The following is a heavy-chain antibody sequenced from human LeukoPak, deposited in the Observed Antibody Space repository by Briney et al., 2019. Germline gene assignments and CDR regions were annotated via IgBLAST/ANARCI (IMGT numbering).Heavy chain of an antibody. CDR1: GYTFTSYY. J-gene: IGHJ5*02. Sequence: ASVKVSCKASGYTFTSYYMHWVRQAPGQGLEWMGIINPSGGSTSYAQKFQGRVTMTRDMSTSTVYMELSSLRSEDTAVYYCARDFEVGATMGPGDNWFDPWGQGTLVTVSS. D-gene: IGHD1-26*01. CDR3: ARDFEVGATMGPGDNWFDP. V-gene: IGHV1-46*01. CDR2: INPSGGST.